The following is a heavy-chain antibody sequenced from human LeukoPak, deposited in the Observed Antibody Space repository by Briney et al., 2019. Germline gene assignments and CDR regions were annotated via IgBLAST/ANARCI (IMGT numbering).Heavy chain of an antibody. V-gene: IGHV3-7*03. CDR2: IKEDGSQK. CDR3: AKGFRYFDY. D-gene: IGHD3-3*01. CDR1: GFTFSSYW. J-gene: IGHJ4*02. Sequence: GGSLRLSCAASGFTFSSYWMSWVRQAPGKGLEWVANIKEDGSQKYYVDSVKGRFTISRDNAKNSLYLQMNSLRAEDTAVYYCAKGFRYFDYWGQGTLVTVSS.